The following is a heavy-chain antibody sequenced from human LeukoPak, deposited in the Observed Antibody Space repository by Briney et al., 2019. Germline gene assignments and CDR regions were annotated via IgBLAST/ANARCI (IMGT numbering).Heavy chain of an antibody. CDR3: ARGAVVTAILSRRVAGFDY. CDR2: IWSDGSNK. Sequence: GGSLRLSCAASGFTFSSYGMYWVRQAPGKGLEWVASIWSDGSNKYYGDSVKGRFIISRDNSKNTLYLQMNSLRAEDTAVYYCARGAVVTAILSRRVAGFDYWGQGTLVTVSS. CDR1: GFTFSSYG. J-gene: IGHJ4*02. V-gene: IGHV3-33*07. D-gene: IGHD2-21*02.